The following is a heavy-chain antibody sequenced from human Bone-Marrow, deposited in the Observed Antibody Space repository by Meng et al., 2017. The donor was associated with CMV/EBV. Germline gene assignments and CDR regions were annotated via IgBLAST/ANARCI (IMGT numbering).Heavy chain of an antibody. CDR1: GYTFTGYY. D-gene: IGHD3-10*01. CDR2: INPNSGGT. J-gene: IGHJ4*02. V-gene: IGHV1-2*02. Sequence: ASVKVSCKASGYTFTGYYMHWVRQAPGQGLEWMGWINPNSGGTNYAQKFQGRVTMTRNTSISTAYMELSSLRSEDTAMYYCARARGYYGSGSYYPHFDYWGQGTLVTVPS. CDR3: ARARGYYGSGSYYPHFDY.